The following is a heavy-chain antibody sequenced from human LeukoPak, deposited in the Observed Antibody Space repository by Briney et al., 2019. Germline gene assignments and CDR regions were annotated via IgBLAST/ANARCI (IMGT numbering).Heavy chain of an antibody. CDR2: IYHSGST. CDR1: GGSISSGGYS. J-gene: IGHJ3*02. V-gene: IGHV4-30-2*01. Sequence: TLSLTCAVSGGSISSGGYSWSWIRRPPGKGLEWIGYIYHSGSTYYNPSLKSRVTISVDRSKNQFSLKLSSVTAADTAVYYCARVPGDSDAFDIWGQGTMVTVSS. D-gene: IGHD4-17*01. CDR3: ARVPGDSDAFDI.